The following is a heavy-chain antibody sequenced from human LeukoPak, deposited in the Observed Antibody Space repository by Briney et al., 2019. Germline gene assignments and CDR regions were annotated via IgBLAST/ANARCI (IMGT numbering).Heavy chain of an antibody. CDR2: IIPILGIA. CDR3: ARDSGGYCSGGSCNYYGMDV. J-gene: IGHJ6*02. V-gene: IGHV1-69*04. Sequence: ASVKVSCKASGGTFSSYTISWVRQAPGQGLERMGRIIPILGIANYAQKFQGRVTITADKSTSTAYMELSSLRSEDTAVYYCARDSGGYCSGGSCNYYGMDVWGQGTTVTDSS. CDR1: GGTFSSYT. D-gene: IGHD2-15*01.